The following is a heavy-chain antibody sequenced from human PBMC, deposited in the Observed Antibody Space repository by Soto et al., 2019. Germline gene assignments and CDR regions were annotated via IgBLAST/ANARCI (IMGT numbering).Heavy chain of an antibody. CDR1: GFTFSSYA. CDR2: ISGSGGST. CDR3: AKFKGTYYYDSSGYYY. D-gene: IGHD3-22*01. J-gene: IGHJ4*02. Sequence: GGSLRLSCAASGFTFSSYAMSWVRQAPGKGLEWVSAISGSGGSTYYADSVKGRFTISRDNSKNTLYLQMNSLRAEDTSVYYCAKFKGTYYYDSSGYYYWGQGTLVTVSS. V-gene: IGHV3-23*01.